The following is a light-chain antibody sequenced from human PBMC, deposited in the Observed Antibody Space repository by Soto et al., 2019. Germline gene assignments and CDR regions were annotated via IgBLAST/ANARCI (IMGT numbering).Light chain of an antibody. CDR2: AAS. CDR1: QGIRDA. Sequence: DIQMTQSPSSLSESVGDRVTITCRASQGIRDALGWYQQKPGKAPKRLIYAASSLQSGVPSRLSGSGSGTEFTLTISSLQPEDFATYYCLQHNSYPQTFGQGTQLEIK. V-gene: IGKV1-17*01. CDR3: LQHNSYPQT. J-gene: IGKJ1*01.